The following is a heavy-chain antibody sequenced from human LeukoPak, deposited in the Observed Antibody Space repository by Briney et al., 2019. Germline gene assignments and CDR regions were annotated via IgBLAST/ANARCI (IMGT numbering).Heavy chain of an antibody. CDR3: ARSYDSSGWPQFDS. Sequence: PGGSLRLSCAASGFTFDDYGMSWVRQAPGKGLEWVSGINWNGDSTGYADSVKGRFIISRDNAKNSLYLQMNSLRVEDTALYYCARSYDSSGWPQFDSWGQGTLVTVSS. CDR2: INWNGDST. CDR1: GFTFDDYG. D-gene: IGHD3-22*01. J-gene: IGHJ4*02. V-gene: IGHV3-20*04.